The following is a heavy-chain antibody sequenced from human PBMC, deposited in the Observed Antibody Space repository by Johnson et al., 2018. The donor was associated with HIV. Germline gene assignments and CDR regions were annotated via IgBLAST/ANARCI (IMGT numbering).Heavy chain of an antibody. Sequence: MQVVESGGGVVQPGRSLRLSCAASGFTFSSYWMHWVRQAPGKGLVYVSGSRFDGDDTMYEDSVKGRFTISRDNARNTLYLQMNSLRADDTAVYYCVREDGAFDLWGQGTVVTVSS. V-gene: IGHV3-74*03. CDR2: SRFDGDDT. CDR3: VREDGAFDL. D-gene: IGHD5-24*01. J-gene: IGHJ3*01. CDR1: GFTFSSYW.